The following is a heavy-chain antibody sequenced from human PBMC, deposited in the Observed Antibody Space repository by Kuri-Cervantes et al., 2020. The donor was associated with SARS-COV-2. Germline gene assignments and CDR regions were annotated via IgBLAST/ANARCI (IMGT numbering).Heavy chain of an antibody. CDR3: ARVSTLRFLEWLSLDP. Sequence: ASVKVSCKASGYTFTSYGISWVRQAPGQGLEWMGWISAYNGNTNYAQNLQGRVTMTIDTSTSTAYMELRSLRSEDTAVYYCARVSTLRFLEWLSLDPWGQGTLVTVSS. CDR2: ISAYNGNT. D-gene: IGHD3-3*01. CDR1: GYTFTSYG. V-gene: IGHV1-18*01. J-gene: IGHJ5*02.